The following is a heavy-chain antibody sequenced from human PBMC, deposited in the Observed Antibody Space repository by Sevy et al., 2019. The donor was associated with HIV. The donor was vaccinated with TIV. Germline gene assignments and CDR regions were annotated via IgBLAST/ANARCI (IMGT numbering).Heavy chain of an antibody. CDR2: LPYDGSKE. D-gene: IGHD3-16*02. V-gene: IGHV3-30*02. CDR1: GFRFSSYG. CDR3: TKDMVTFGGIIANSPGGFDI. J-gene: IGHJ3*02. Sequence: GWSLRLSCAASGFRFSSYGMNWVRQAPGKGLEWVAFLPYDGSKEDYAASVKGRFTISRDNSKNTLYLQMNSLRVEDTAVYYCTKDMVTFGGIIANSPGGFDIWGQGTMVTVSS.